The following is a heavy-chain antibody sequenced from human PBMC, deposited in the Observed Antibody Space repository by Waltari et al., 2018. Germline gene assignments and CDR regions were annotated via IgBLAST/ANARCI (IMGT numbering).Heavy chain of an antibody. D-gene: IGHD2-15*01. CDR3: ARDRGRGLFLDS. CDR2: IDGIGRS. J-gene: IGHJ4*02. V-gene: IGHV4-4*02. Sequence: CWSWVRPPPCEGLEGIGQIDGIGRSNYNPSLESRVTVSIDTSTNQVSLRVTSATAADTAVYYCARDRGRGLFLDSWGQGTLVTVSP. CDR1: C.